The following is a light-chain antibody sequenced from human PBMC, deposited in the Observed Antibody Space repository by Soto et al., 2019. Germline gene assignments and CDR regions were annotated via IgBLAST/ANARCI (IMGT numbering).Light chain of an antibody. Sequence: QSVLTQPPSVSGAPGQRVTISCTGSSSNIGAGYDVHWYQQLPGTAPKLLIYGNSNRPSGVPDRSSGSKSGTSASLAITGFQAEEEDDYYGESYGGSVSGWVFGGGTKLTVL. CDR2: GNS. J-gene: IGLJ3*02. CDR1: SSNIGAGYD. V-gene: IGLV1-40*01. CDR3: ESYGGSVSGWV.